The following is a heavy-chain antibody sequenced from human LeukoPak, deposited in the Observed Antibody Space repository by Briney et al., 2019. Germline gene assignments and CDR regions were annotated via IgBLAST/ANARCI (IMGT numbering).Heavy chain of an antibody. D-gene: IGHD2-8*01. V-gene: IGHV3-23*01. J-gene: IGHJ5*02. Sequence: GGSLRLSCTVSGFTFSNYAMAWVRQAPGEGLEWVSTIVASYSGTFYVDSVKGRFVVSRDNSKNTLYPQMNSLRVDDGAMYYCAKGKADGLLDFFDPWGPGTLVTVSS. CDR2: IVASYSGT. CDR3: AKGKADGLLDFFDP. CDR1: GFTFSNYA.